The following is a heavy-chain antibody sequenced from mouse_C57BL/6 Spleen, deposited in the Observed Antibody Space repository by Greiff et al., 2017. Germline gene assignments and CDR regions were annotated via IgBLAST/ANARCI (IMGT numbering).Heavy chain of an antibody. Sequence: VHVKQSGTVLARPGASVKMSCKTSGYTFTSYWMHWVKQRPGQGLEWIGAIYPGNSDTSYNQKFKGKAKLTAVTSASTAYMELSSLTNEDSAVYYCTRRGVYYGNYEGAMDYWGQGTSVTVSS. CDR3: TRRGVYYGNYEGAMDY. V-gene: IGHV1-5*01. D-gene: IGHD2-1*01. CDR1: GYTFTSYW. J-gene: IGHJ4*01. CDR2: IYPGNSDT.